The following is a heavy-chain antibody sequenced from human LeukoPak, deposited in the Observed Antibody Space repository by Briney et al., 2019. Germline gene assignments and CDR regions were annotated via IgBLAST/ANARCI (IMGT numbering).Heavy chain of an antibody. CDR3: ARATPKASPVDY. V-gene: IGHV3-30*19. CDR2: ISYDGSNK. Sequence: GGSLRLSCAASGFNFRTYGMHWVRQAPGKGLEWVAVISYDGSNKYYADSVKGRFTISRDNSKNTLYLQMNSLRAEDTAVYYCARATPKASPVDYWGQGTLVTVSS. J-gene: IGHJ4*02. CDR1: GFNFRTYG. D-gene: IGHD2-15*01.